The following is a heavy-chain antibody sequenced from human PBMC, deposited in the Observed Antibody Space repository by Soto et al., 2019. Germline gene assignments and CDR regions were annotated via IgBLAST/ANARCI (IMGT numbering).Heavy chain of an antibody. V-gene: IGHV3-23*01. Sequence: GGSLRLSCAASGFTFSSYAMSWVRQAPGKGLEWVSAISGSGGSTYYADSVKGRFTISRDNSKNTLYLQMNSLRAEDTAVYYSANPEYYDYIWGSYLRNWGPGTLVTVSS. J-gene: IGHJ4*02. D-gene: IGHD3-16*02. CDR2: ISGSGGST. CDR1: GFTFSSYA. CDR3: ANPEYYDYIWGSYLRN.